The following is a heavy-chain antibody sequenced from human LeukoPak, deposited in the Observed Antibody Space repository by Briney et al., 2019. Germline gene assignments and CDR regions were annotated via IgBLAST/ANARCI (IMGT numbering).Heavy chain of an antibody. CDR2: ISAYNGNT. V-gene: IGHV1-18*01. CDR1: GYTFTSYG. D-gene: IGHD3-22*01. J-gene: IGHJ4*02. Sequence: ASVKVSCKASGYTFTSYGISWVRQAPGQGLEWMGWISAYNGNTNYAQKLQGRVTMTTDTSTSTAYMELRSLRSDDTAVYYCARDWPRTYYYDSSGYHQGGDWGQGTLVTVSS. CDR3: ARDWPRTYYYDSSGYHQGGD.